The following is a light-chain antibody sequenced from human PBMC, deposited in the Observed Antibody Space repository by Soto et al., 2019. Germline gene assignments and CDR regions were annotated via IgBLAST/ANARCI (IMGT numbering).Light chain of an antibody. CDR1: SSNIGNNY. CDR2: DNN. Sequence: QSVLTQPPSVSAAPGQTVTISCSGSSSNIGNNYLFWYQQLPGTAPTLLIYDNNKRPSGVPDRFSGSKSGTSASLAISGLQSDDETQYYCAAWDDSLNVLVFGGGTKLTVL. V-gene: IGLV1-51*01. J-gene: IGLJ2*01. CDR3: AAWDDSLNVLV.